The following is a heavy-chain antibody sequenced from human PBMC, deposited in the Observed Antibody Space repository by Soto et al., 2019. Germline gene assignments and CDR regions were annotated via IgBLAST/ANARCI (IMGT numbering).Heavy chain of an antibody. CDR3: AHRRTYVVELLYYYYGMDV. Sequence: PSETLSLTCTVSGGSISSYYWSWIRQPPGKGLEWIGYIYYSGSTNYNPSLKSRVTITKDTSKNQVVLTMTNMDPVDTATYYCAHRRTYVVELLYYYYGMDVWGQGTTVTVSS. CDR1: GGSISSYY. D-gene: IGHD2-21*01. J-gene: IGHJ6*02. V-gene: IGHV4-59*01. CDR2: IYYSGST.